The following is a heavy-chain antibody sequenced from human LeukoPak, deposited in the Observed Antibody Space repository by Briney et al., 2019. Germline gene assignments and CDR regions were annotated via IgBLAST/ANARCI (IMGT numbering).Heavy chain of an antibody. CDR2: ISGSGGST. J-gene: IGHJ4*02. V-gene: IGHV3-23*01. CDR1: GFTFSSYA. CDR3: AKARGVNIVVVPSPFDY. D-gene: IGHD2-2*01. Sequence: GGSLRLSCAASGFTFSSYAMSWVRQAPGKGLEWVSAISGSGGSTYYADSVKGRFTISRDNSKYTLYLQMNSLRAEDTAVYYCAKARGVNIVVVPSPFDYWGQGTLVTVSS.